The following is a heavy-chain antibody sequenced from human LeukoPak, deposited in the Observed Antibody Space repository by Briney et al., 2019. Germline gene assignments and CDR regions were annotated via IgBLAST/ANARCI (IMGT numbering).Heavy chain of an antibody. CDR1: GGSFSGYY. CDR3: ARARAVAGTMDY. J-gene: IGHJ4*02. D-gene: IGHD6-19*01. CDR2: INHSGST. V-gene: IGHV4-34*01. Sequence: SETLSLTRAVYGGSFSGYYWSWIRQPPGKGLEWIGEINHSGSTNYNPSLKSRVTISVDTSKNQFSLKLSSVTAADTAVYYCARARAVAGTMDYWGQGTLVTVSS.